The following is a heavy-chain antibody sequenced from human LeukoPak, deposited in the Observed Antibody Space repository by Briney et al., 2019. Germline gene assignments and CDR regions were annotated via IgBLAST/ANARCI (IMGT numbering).Heavy chain of an antibody. CDR3: ARGWTGDPAPYFFDY. CDR2: IDRNGGRK. Sequence: GGSLRLSCAVSGFTFDVYGMSWVWHAPGKGLEWVSSIDRNGGRKGYADSVKGRFTISRDTAKNSLYLQMSSLRAEDTALYYCARGWTGDPAPYFFDYWGQGTLVTVSS. J-gene: IGHJ4*02. V-gene: IGHV3-20*04. D-gene: IGHD3/OR15-3a*01. CDR1: GFTFDVYG.